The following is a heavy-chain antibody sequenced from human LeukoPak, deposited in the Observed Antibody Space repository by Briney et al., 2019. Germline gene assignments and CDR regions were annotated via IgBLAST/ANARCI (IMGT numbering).Heavy chain of an antibody. CDR3: ARGDYYDSSGYYYVFDY. D-gene: IGHD3-22*01. CDR2: IKQDGSQK. J-gene: IGHJ4*02. Sequence: GESLRLSCAASGFTFSNNAMSWVRQAPGKGLEWVANIKQDGSQKFYVDSVKGRFTISRDNAKNSLYLQMNSLRAEDTAVYYCARGDYYDSSGYYYVFDYWGQGTLVTVSS. CDR1: GFTFSNNA. V-gene: IGHV3-7*01.